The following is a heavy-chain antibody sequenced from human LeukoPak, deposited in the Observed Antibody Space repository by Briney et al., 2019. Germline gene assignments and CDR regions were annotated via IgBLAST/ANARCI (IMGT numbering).Heavy chain of an antibody. J-gene: IGHJ4*02. Sequence: GGSLRLSCSASGFTFSRYAMHWVRQAPGKGLEYVSGISSNGGSTYYAASVKGRFTISRDNSKNTLYLQMSSLRAEDTAVYYCVKSGSYYNEPYYFDYWGQGTLVTVSS. CDR2: ISSNGGST. CDR1: GFTFSRYA. D-gene: IGHD3-10*01. CDR3: VKSGSYYNEPYYFDY. V-gene: IGHV3-64D*06.